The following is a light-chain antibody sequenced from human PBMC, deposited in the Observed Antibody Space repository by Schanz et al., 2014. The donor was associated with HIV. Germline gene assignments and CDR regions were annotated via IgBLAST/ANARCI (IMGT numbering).Light chain of an antibody. CDR2: TTS. J-gene: IGLJ3*02. V-gene: IGLV7-43*01. Sequence: QTVVTQEPSLPVSPGGTVTLTCASSAGSVTSAFFANWFQLKPGLPPRPLIYTTSRKYSWTPARFSGSLRGGKAALTLSNAQPEDEADYSCLLFYGGTWVFGGGTKVTVL. CDR1: AGSVTSAFF. CDR3: LLFYGGTWV.